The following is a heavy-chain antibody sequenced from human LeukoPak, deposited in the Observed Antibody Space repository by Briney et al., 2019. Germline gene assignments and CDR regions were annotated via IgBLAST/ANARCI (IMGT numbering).Heavy chain of an antibody. Sequence: GGSLRLSCAASGXTFSINAMSWVRQAPGKGLEWVSPITGSGGSTYYADSVKGRFTISGDNSKNTLYLQMNSLRADDTAVYYCAKAVGSSGSYHYFDHWGQGTLVTVSS. CDR3: AKAVGSSGSYHYFDH. V-gene: IGHV3-23*01. CDR2: ITGSGGST. D-gene: IGHD3-10*01. CDR1: GXTFSINA. J-gene: IGHJ4*02.